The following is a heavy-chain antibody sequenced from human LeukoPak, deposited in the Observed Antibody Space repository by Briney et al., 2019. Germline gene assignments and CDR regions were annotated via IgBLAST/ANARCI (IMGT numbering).Heavy chain of an antibody. J-gene: IGHJ4*02. CDR2: ISAYNGNT. V-gene: IGHV1-18*01. CDR3: ARAGYSRFVDDLDY. Sequence: ASVEVSCKASGYIFTNYGINWVRQAPGQGLEWMGWISAYNGNTKYTQKLQDRVTMTTGSSTSTAYMELKTLRSDDTAVYFCARAGYSRFVDDLDYWGQGTLVIVSS. D-gene: IGHD1-26*01. CDR1: GYIFTNYG.